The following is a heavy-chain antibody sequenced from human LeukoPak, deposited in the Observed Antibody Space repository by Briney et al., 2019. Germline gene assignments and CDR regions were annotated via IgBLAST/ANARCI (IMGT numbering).Heavy chain of an antibody. V-gene: IGHV3-48*03. D-gene: IGHD1-26*01. CDR1: GFTFSSYE. Sequence: GGSLRLSCAASGFTFSSYEMNWVRQAPGKGLEWVSYISSSGSTIYYADSVKGRFTISRDNAKNSLYLQMNSLRAEDTAVYYCARARYSGSPLAWGQGTLVTVSS. CDR2: ISSSGSTI. CDR3: ARARYSGSPLA. J-gene: IGHJ5*02.